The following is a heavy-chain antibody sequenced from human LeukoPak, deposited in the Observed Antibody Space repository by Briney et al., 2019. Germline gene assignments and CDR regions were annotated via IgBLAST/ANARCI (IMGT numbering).Heavy chain of an antibody. V-gene: IGHV4-59*08. Sequence: PSETLSLTCTVSGGSISSYSWSWIRQPPGKGLEWIGYIYYSGSTNYNPSLKSRVTISIDTSKNQFSLKLSSVTAAGTAVYYCARHLSSGWYYYFDYWGQGTLVTLSS. D-gene: IGHD6-19*01. CDR3: ARHLSSGWYYYFDY. J-gene: IGHJ4*02. CDR1: GGSISSYS. CDR2: IYYSGST.